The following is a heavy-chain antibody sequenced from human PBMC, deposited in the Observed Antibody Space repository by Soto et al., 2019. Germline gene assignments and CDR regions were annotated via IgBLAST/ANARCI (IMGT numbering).Heavy chain of an antibody. CDR3: ASIERPYSSGWYTKSYYYNGKDD. CDR2: IIPIFGTA. Sequence: SVKVSCKASGGTFSSYAISWVRQAPGQGLEWMGGIIPIFGTANYAQKFQGRVSITADESTSTAYMELSSLRSEDTAVYYCASIERPYSSGWYTKSYYYNGKDDWGQGTTVTVSS. V-gene: IGHV1-69*13. J-gene: IGHJ6*02. D-gene: IGHD6-19*01. CDR1: GGTFSSYA.